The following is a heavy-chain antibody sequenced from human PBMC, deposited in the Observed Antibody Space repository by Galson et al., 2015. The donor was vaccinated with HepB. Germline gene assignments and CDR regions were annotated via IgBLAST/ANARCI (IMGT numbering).Heavy chain of an antibody. CDR1: GYTFTDYY. J-gene: IGHJ3*02. CDR2: VDPEDGET. Sequence: VKVSCKVSGYTFTDYYMHWVQQAPGKGLEWMGLVDPEDGETIYAEKFQGRVTITADTSTDTAYMELSSLRSEDTAVYYCAPTYYYDSSGYLGAFDIWGQGTMVTVSS. CDR3: APTYYYDSSGYLGAFDI. V-gene: IGHV1-69-2*01. D-gene: IGHD3-22*01.